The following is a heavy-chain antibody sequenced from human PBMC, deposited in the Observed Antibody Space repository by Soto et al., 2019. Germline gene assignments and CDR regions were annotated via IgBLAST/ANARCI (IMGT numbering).Heavy chain of an antibody. D-gene: IGHD3-22*01. J-gene: IGHJ5*02. CDR2: IIPIFGTA. Sequence: GASVKVSCKASGGTFSSYAISWVRQAPGQGLEWTGGIIPIFGTANYAQKFQGRVTITADESTSTVYMELSSLRSEDTAVYYCARTGYYDSSLNWFDPWGQGTLVTVSS. CDR1: GGTFSSYA. V-gene: IGHV1-69*13. CDR3: ARTGYYDSSLNWFDP.